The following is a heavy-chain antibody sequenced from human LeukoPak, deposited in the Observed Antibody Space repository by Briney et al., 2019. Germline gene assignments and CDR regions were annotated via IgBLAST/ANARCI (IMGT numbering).Heavy chain of an antibody. V-gene: IGHV3-30*18. CDR3: AKDSFSGYGFFDY. J-gene: IGHJ4*02. D-gene: IGHD5-12*01. CDR1: GFTFSSYG. Sequence: GGSLRLSCAASGFTFSSYGMHCVRQAPGKGLEWVAVISYDGSNKYYADSVKGRFTISRDNSKNTLYLQMNSLRAEDTAVYYCAKDSFSGYGFFDYWGQGTLVTVSS. CDR2: ISYDGSNK.